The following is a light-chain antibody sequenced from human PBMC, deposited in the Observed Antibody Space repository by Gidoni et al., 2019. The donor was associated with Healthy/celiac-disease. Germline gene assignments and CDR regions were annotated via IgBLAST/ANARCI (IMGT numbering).Light chain of an antibody. V-gene: IGKV1-33*01. J-gene: IGKJ3*01. CDR1: HDISNY. CDR2: DAS. CDR3: QQYDNLPVFT. Sequence: DIQMTHSPSSLSASVGDRVTITCQASHDISNYLNWYQQKPGKAPKLLIYDASNLETGVPSRFSGSGSGTDFTFTISSLQPEDIATYYCQQYDNLPVFTFGPGTKVDIK.